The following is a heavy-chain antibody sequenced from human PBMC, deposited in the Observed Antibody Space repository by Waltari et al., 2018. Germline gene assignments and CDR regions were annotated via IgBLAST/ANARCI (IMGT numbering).Heavy chain of an antibody. CDR2: MYPNSGNT. CDR1: GYTFTSYD. CDR3: ARGSGSGSYYLDNWFDP. J-gene: IGHJ5*02. V-gene: IGHV1-8*03. Sequence: QVQLVQSGAEVKKPGASVKVSCKASGYTFTSYDINWVRQATGQGLEWMGWMYPNSGNTGYAQKFQGRVTITRNTSISTAYMELSSLRSEDTAVYYCARGSGSGSYYLDNWFDPWGQGTLVTVSS. D-gene: IGHD3-10*01.